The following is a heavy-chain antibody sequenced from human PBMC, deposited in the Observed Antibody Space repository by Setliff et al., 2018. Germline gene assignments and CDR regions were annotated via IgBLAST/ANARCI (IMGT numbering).Heavy chain of an antibody. CDR2: IYSGGDT. V-gene: IGHV3-53*01. CDR3: AKGRTPYYSSGWLKYFHY. J-gene: IGHJ4*02. Sequence: PGGSLRLSCAASGFTVSSDYMSWFRQAPGKGLEWVSVIYSGGDTNYADSVKGRFAISRDNSKNTLYLQMNSLRAEDTAVYYCAKGRTPYYSSGWLKYFHYWGQGTLVTVSS. CDR1: GFTVSSDY. D-gene: IGHD6-25*01.